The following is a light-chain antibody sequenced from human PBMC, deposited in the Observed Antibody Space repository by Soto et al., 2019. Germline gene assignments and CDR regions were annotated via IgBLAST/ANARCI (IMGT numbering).Light chain of an antibody. CDR2: GAS. Sequence: VLTQSPGTLSLSPGERATLSCRASQSVSSSYLAWYQPQPGQAPRLLIYGASRKATGSPDRFIGSGSGTDFTLTVSRREPEDFSVYYCQQYGSSPGTFGQGTEVDIK. J-gene: IGKJ1*01. CDR3: QQYGSSPGT. V-gene: IGKV3-20*01. CDR1: QSVSSSY.